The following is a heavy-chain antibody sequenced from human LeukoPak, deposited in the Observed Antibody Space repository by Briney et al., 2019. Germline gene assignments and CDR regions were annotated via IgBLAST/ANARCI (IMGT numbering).Heavy chain of an antibody. Sequence: GESLKISCKGSGYSFTNYWIAWVRQMPGKGLEWMGIIYPGDSDTRYSPSFQGQVTISADKSISTTYLQWSSLKASDTAMYYCARHRGGYSSSSRDAFDIWGQGTMVTVSS. CDR3: ARHRGGYSSSSRDAFDI. J-gene: IGHJ3*02. CDR1: GYSFTNYW. D-gene: IGHD6-6*01. V-gene: IGHV5-51*01. CDR2: IYPGDSDT.